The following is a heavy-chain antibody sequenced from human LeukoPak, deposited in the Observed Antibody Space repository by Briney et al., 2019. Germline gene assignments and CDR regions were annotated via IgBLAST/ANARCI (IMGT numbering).Heavy chain of an antibody. D-gene: IGHD2-21*01. V-gene: IGHV4-59*02. Sequence: SGTLSLTCTVSGVSVSTHYWSWIRQPPGKRLEWVGNVFYTGDTSYHPSLQGRATMSIDTSNNQFSLNLHSVTAADTAVYYCASKPVVPASQGHYFDTWGQGTLVTVSS. CDR3: ASKPVVPASQGHYFDT. J-gene: IGHJ5*02. CDR2: VFYTGDT. CDR1: GVSVSTHY.